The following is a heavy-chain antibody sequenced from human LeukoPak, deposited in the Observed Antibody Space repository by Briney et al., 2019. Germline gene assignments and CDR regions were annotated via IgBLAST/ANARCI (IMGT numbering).Heavy chain of an antibody. Sequence: SETLSLTCTVSGGSVSSHRYYWGWLRQPPGKGLEWIGNIYYSGSTYYNPSLKSRVTISVDTSKNQFSLKLSSVTAADTAVYYCASTYYYGSGSYLNWFDPRGQGTLVTVSS. V-gene: IGHV4-39*07. CDR3: ASTYYYGSGSYLNWFDP. CDR1: GGSVSSHRYY. J-gene: IGHJ5*02. CDR2: IYYSGST. D-gene: IGHD3-10*01.